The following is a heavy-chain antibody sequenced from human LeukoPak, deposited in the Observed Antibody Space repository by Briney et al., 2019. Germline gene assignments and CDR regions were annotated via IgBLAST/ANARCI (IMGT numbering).Heavy chain of an antibody. CDR3: ARDPGTAMGRALDY. V-gene: IGHV3-21*01. D-gene: IGHD5-18*01. Sequence: GGSLRLSCAASGFTFSSYSMNWVRQAPGKGLEWVSSISGTSIYIYYAGSVRGRFTISRDNAKNTLYLQMNSLRAEDTAVYYCARDPGTAMGRALDYWGQGTLVTVSS. J-gene: IGHJ4*02. CDR1: GFTFSSYS. CDR2: ISGTSIYI.